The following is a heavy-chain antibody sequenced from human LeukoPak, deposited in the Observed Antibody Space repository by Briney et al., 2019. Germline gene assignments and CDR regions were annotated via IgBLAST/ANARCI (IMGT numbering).Heavy chain of an antibody. CDR3: ARGIAAAGAFDI. CDR2: MNPNSGNT. V-gene: IGHV1-8*01. CDR1: GYTFTSYD. J-gene: IGHJ3*02. D-gene: IGHD6-13*01. Sequence: ASVTVSCKASGYTFTSYDINWVRQATGQGLEWMGWMNPNSGNTGYAQKFQGRVTMTRNTSISTAYMELSSLRSEDTAVYYCARGIAAAGAFDIWGQGTMVTVSS.